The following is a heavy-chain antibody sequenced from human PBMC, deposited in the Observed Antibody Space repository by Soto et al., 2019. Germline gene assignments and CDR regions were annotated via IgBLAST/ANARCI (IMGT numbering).Heavy chain of an antibody. CDR3: ARVGGRYNWNDRFDY. CDR1: YTFTSYY. D-gene: IGHD1-20*01. Sequence: YTFTSYYMHWVRQAPGQGLEWMGIINPSGGSTSYAQKFQGRVTMTRDTFTSTVYMELSSLRSEDTSVFYCARVGGRYNWNDRFDYWGQGTLVTVSS. J-gene: IGHJ4*02. V-gene: IGHV1-46*03. CDR2: INPSGGST.